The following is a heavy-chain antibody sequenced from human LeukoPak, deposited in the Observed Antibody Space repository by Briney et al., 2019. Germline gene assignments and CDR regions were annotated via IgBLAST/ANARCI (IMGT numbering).Heavy chain of an antibody. Sequence: GGSLRLSCATSGFTFSSYEMNWVRQAPGKGLEWVSYISSSGGTVYYADSVKGRLTISRDNAKNSLYLQMHSLRAEDTAVYYCTSEDGYNYFDYWGQGTLVTVSS. J-gene: IGHJ4*02. CDR3: TSEDGYNYFDY. CDR1: GFTFSSYE. V-gene: IGHV3-48*03. D-gene: IGHD5-24*01. CDR2: ISSSGGTV.